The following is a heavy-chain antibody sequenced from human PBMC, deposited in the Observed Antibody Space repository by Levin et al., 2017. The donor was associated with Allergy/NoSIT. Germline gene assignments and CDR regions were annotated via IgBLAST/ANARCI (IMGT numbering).Heavy chain of an antibody. CDR2: IIPMFGTS. CDR1: GGTFSNSA. V-gene: IGHV1-69*13. D-gene: IGHD4-17*01. Sequence: GASVKVSCKASGGTFSNSAVIWVRQAPGQGLEWMGGIIPMFGTSKYAQKFQGRVTITADVITRTVYMELSSLRSEDTAVYFCARDKGEPGPLGEDDYYYGMDVWGQGTTVTVSS. J-gene: IGHJ6*02. CDR3: ARDKGEPGPLGEDDYYYGMDV.